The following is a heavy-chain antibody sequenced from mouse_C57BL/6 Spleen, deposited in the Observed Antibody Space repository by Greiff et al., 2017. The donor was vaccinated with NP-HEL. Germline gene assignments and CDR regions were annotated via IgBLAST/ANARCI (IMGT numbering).Heavy chain of an antibody. CDR1: GYTFTSYW. CDR2: IYPSDSET. Sequence: VQLQQSGAELVRPGSSVKLSCKASGYTFTSYWMDWVKQRPGQGLEWIGNIYPSDSETHYNQKFKDKATLTVDKSSSTASMQLSSLTSEGSAVYYCARGGLCAMYYWGQGTSVTVSS. V-gene: IGHV1-61*01. J-gene: IGHJ4*01. D-gene: IGHD3-3*01. CDR3: ARGGLCAMYY.